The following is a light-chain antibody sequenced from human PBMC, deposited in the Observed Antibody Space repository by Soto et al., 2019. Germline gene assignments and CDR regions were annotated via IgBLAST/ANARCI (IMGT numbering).Light chain of an antibody. CDR1: QSTLHTDGYNY. CDR3: KQSLQTPRT. V-gene: IGKV2-28*01. CDR2: LGS. J-gene: IGKJ1*01. Sequence: IVLTQSSLSLTVTPGETASISCRSSQSTLHTDGYNYLDWYLQMPGQSPPLLIYLGSNRAYGVPDRFRGSGSGTDFTLQISRVEADNVGVYYCKQSLQTPRTFGQGTKVEIK.